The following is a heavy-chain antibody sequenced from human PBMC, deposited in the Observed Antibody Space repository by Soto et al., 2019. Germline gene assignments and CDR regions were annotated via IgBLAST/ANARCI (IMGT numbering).Heavy chain of an antibody. Sequence: PSVTLSLTCAVYGGSFSGYYWSWIRQPPGKGLEWIGEINHSGSTNYNPSLKSRVTISVDTSKNQFSLKLSSVTAADTAVYYCARPGFSYYYYYGMDVWGQGTTVTVSS. CDR3: ARPGFSYYYYYGMDV. V-gene: IGHV4-34*01. CDR1: GGSFSGYY. J-gene: IGHJ6*02. CDR2: INHSGST.